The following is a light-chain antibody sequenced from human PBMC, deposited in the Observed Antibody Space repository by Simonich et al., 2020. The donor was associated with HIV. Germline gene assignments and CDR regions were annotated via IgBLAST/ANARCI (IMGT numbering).Light chain of an antibody. V-gene: IGKV1-27*01. CDR3: QQYNDWPPWT. CDR2: AAS. CDR1: QDISNY. Sequence: DIQMTQSPSSLSASVGDSVTITCRASQDISNYLAWYQQKPGKVPNLLIYAASTLQSGVPSRFSGSGSGTDFTLTINSMQSEDFAVYYCQQYNDWPPWTFGQGTKVEIK. J-gene: IGKJ1*01.